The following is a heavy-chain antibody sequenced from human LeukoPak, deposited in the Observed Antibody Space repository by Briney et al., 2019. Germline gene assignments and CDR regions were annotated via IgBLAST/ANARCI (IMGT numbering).Heavy chain of an antibody. V-gene: IGHV3-23*01. CDR1: GFTFSSYG. J-gene: IGHJ4*02. CDR2: ISGSGGST. D-gene: IGHD4-17*01. Sequence: GVLRLSCAASGFTFSSYGMSWVRQAPGKGLEWVSAISGSGGSTYYADSVKGRFTISRDNSKNTLYLQMNNLRAEDTAVYYCAKASYGDYVDYWGQGTLVTVSS. CDR3: AKASYGDYVDY.